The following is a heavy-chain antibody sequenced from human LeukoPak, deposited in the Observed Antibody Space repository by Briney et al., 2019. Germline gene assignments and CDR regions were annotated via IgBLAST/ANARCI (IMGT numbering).Heavy chain of an antibody. CDR2: ISSNGGST. J-gene: IGHJ3*02. D-gene: IGHD2-2*01. V-gene: IGHV3-64*01. CDR3: ARDGEEETCQLLLVLNAFDI. Sequence: GGSLRLSSAAAGFTFSSYGMHWVRQAPGKGLEYVSDISSNGGSTYYANYVTGRFTISTDNSKNTLYIQMGSLGAEDMAVYYCARDGEEETCQLLLVLNAFDIWGQGTKVTVSS. CDR1: GFTFSSYG.